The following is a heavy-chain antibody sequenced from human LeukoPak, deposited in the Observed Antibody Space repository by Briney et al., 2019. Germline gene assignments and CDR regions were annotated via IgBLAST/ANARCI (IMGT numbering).Heavy chain of an antibody. D-gene: IGHD2-15*01. J-gene: IGHJ5*02. CDR1: GYTFTGYY. Sequence: ASVKVSCKASGYTFTGYYMHWVRQAPGQGLEWMGTIFPADSATRYSPSFQGQVTISVDKSISTAFLQWSSLKASDTAMYFCARLSGGSPWGQGTLVTVSS. CDR2: IFPADSAT. CDR3: ARLSGGSP. V-gene: IGHV5-51*01.